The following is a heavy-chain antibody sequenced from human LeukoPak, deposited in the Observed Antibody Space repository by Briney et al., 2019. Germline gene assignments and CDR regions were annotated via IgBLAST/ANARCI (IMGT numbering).Heavy chain of an antibody. J-gene: IGHJ4*02. D-gene: IGHD3-3*01. CDR2: IYYSGST. CDR1: GGSISRYY. CDR3: ARQGYEEQLGIFGDY. V-gene: IGHV4-39*01. Sequence: SETLSLTCAVSGGSISRYYWGWIRQPPGKGLEWIGSIYYSGSTYYNPSLKSRVTISVDTSKNQFSLKLSSVTAADTAVYYCARQGYEEQLGIFGDYWGQGTLVTVSS.